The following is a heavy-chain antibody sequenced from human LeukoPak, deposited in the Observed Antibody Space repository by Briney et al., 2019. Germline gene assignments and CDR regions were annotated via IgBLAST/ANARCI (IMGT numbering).Heavy chain of an antibody. V-gene: IGHV4-34*01. CDR2: INHSGST. Sequence: SETLSLTCAVYGGSFSGYYWSWIRQPPGKGLEWIGEINHSGSTNYNPSLKSRVTISVDTSKNQFSLKLSSVTAADTAVYYCAWVQVGATQRLYYYYYYMDVWGKGTTVTVSS. CDR3: AWVQVGATQRLYYYYYYMDV. D-gene: IGHD1-26*01. J-gene: IGHJ6*03. CDR1: GGSFSGYY.